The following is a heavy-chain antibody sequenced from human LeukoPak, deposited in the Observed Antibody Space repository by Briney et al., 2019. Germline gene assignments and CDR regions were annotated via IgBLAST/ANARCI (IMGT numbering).Heavy chain of an antibody. Sequence: PGRSLRLSCAASGFTFDDYAMHWVRQAPGKGLEWVSGISWNSAYIVYADSVKGRFTISRDNAKNSLFLQMHSLRPEDTALYYCAKGEVAGNYYIYMDVWGKGTTVTISS. J-gene: IGHJ6*03. D-gene: IGHD3-10*01. CDR3: AKGEVAGNYYIYMDV. CDR1: GFTFDDYA. V-gene: IGHV3-9*01. CDR2: ISWNSAYI.